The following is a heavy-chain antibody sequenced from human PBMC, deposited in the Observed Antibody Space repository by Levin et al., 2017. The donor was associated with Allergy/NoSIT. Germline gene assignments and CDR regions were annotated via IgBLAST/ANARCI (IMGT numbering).Heavy chain of an antibody. CDR3: ARDGGATTGGWFDP. CDR1: GGSISSYY. J-gene: IGHJ5*02. CDR2: IYYSGST. D-gene: IGHD5-12*01. Sequence: SETLSLTCTVSGGSISSYYWSWIRQPPGKGLEWIGYIYYSGSTNYNPSLKSRVTISVDTSKNQFSLKLSSVTAADTAVYYCARDGGATTGGWFDPWGQGTLVTVSS. V-gene: IGHV4-59*01.